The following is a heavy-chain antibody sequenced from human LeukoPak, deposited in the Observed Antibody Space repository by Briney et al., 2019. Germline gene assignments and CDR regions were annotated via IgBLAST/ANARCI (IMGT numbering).Heavy chain of an antibody. CDR1: GGTFSSYA. CDR3: AREGSSKRHCTNGVCARTYYYYYMDV. V-gene: IGHV1-69*10. CDR2: FDPEDGDT. J-gene: IGHJ6*03. D-gene: IGHD2-8*01. Sequence: SVKVSCKASGGTFSSYAISWVRQAPGKGLEWMGRFDPEDGDTIYAQKFQGRVTMTRDMSTSTVYMGLSSLRSEDTAVYYCAREGSSKRHCTNGVCARTYYYYYMDVWGKGTTVTVSS.